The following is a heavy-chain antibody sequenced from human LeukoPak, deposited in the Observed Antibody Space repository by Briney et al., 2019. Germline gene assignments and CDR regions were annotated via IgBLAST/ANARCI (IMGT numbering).Heavy chain of an antibody. CDR2: ISSSGSLI. J-gene: IGHJ4*02. D-gene: IGHD2-8*01. V-gene: IGHV3-48*03. CDR1: GFTFSNYE. Sequence: PRGSLRLSCAASGFTFSNYEMNWVRQAPGKGLEWISYISSSGSLIYYSDSVKGRFTISRDNAKNSLYLHMNSLRAEDTAVYYCATVTVYGVWGQGTLVTVSS. CDR3: ATVTVYGV.